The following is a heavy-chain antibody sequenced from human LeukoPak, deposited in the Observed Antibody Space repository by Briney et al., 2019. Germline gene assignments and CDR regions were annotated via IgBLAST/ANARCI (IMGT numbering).Heavy chain of an antibody. J-gene: IGHJ4*02. CDR2: IFPSGT. Sequence: GASVKVSCKASGYTFTAYYIHWVRQAPGQGLEWMGIIFPSGTTYAQKFQGRVTMTRDTSTSTVYMELSSLGSEDTAVYYCAREFPATYNFDHWGQGTLVTVSS. V-gene: IGHV1-46*01. CDR3: AREFPATYNFDH. CDR1: GYTFTAYY.